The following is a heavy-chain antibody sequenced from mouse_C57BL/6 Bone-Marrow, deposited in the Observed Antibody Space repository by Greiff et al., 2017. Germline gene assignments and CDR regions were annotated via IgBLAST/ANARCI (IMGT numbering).Heavy chain of an antibody. Sequence: QVQLQQSGAELVRPGTSVKVSCKASGYAFTNYLIEWVKHRPGQGLEWIGVINPGSGGTNYNEKFKGKATLTADKSSSTAYMQRSSLTSEDSAVYFCARSKNWDSWFAYWGQGTLVTVSA. CDR3: ARSKNWDSWFAY. CDR1: GYAFTNYL. D-gene: IGHD4-1*01. V-gene: IGHV1-54*01. J-gene: IGHJ3*01. CDR2: INPGSGGT.